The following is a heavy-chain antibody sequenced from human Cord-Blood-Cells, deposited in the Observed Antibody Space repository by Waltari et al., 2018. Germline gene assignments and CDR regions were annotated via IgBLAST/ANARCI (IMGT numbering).Heavy chain of an antibody. CDR3: ARDFAFDYYFDY. D-gene: IGHD3-3*01. J-gene: IGHJ4*02. CDR2: LSDDGSNK. V-gene: IGHV3-30-3*01. CDR1: GFTFSSYA. Sequence: QVQLVESGGGVVQPGRSLRLSCAASGFTFSSYAMHWVRQAPGKGVGWVAVLSDDGSNKYYAESVKGRFTISRDNSKNTLYLQMNSLRAEDTAVYYCARDFAFDYYFDYWGQGTLVTVSS.